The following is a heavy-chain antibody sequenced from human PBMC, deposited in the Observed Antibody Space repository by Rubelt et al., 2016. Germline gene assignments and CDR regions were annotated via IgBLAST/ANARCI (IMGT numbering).Heavy chain of an antibody. CDR3: ARTRTLYWYFDI. CDR2: IDWDDDK. CDR1: GFSLSTSGMF. Sequence: QVTLRESGPALVKPTQTLTLTCTFSGFSLSTSGMFVSWIRQPPGKALEWLARIDWDDDKYYSTSLKNRLTISKDTSKNQVVLTMTNMDPVDTATYYCARTRTLYWYFDIWGRGTLVTVSS. J-gene: IGHJ2*01. D-gene: IGHD2-2*01. V-gene: IGHV2-70*15.